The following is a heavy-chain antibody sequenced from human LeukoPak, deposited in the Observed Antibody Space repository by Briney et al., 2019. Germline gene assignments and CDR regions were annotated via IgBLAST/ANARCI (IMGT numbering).Heavy chain of an antibody. CDR1: GGSFNGYY. D-gene: IGHD2-2*01. J-gene: IGHJ3*02. Sequence: PSETLSLTCAVNGGSFNGYYWNWIRQSPGKGLEWIGEINHSGSTNYNQSLKGRVTISVDTSKKQFSLKMHSVTAADTAVYYCASPTVYQLLDRRSPSGAFEIWGQGTLVIVSS. CDR2: INHSGST. CDR3: ASPTVYQLLDRRSPSGAFEI. V-gene: IGHV4-34*01.